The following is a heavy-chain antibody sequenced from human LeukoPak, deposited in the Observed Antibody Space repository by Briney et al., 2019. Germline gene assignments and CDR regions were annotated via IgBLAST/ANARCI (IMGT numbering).Heavy chain of an antibody. J-gene: IGHJ3*02. CDR3: ARVRTDAFDI. CDR1: GFTVSSNY. V-gene: IGHV3-53*01. CDR2: IYSGGST. D-gene: IGHD1-1*01. Sequence: GGSLRLSCAASGFTVSSNYMSWVRQAPGKGLEWVSVIYSGGSTYYADSVKGRFTISRDNSKNTLYLQMNSLKAEDAAVYYCARVRTDAFDIWGRGTMVTVSS.